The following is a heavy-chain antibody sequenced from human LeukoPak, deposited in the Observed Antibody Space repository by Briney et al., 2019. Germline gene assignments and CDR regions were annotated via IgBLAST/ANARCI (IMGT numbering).Heavy chain of an antibody. J-gene: IGHJ6*03. Sequence: GGSLRLSCAASGFTFSTYSMNWVRQAPGKGLEWVSYITSSSSTIYYADSVKGRFTISRDNAKNSLYLQMNSLRAEDTAVYYCARDPYSGSYGDYYYYYMDLWGQGTTVTISS. V-gene: IGHV3-48*04. D-gene: IGHD1-26*01. CDR3: ARDPYSGSYGDYYYYYMDL. CDR1: GFTFSTYS. CDR2: ITSSSSTI.